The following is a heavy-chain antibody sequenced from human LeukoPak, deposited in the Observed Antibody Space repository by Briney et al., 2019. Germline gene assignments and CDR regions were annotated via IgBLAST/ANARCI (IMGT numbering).Heavy chain of an antibody. CDR2: INPNNGGT. CDR1: GYMFTGCH. D-gene: IGHD3-9*01. V-gene: IGHV1-2*02. CDR3: ARGEGKRYFDWFFS. J-gene: IGHJ5*01. Sequence: ASVKVSCKASGYMFTGCHMHWVRQAPGQGLEWMGWINPNNGGTDFAQKFQGRVTMTRDTSISTAYMELSRLRSDDTAVYFCARGEGKRYFDWFFSWGQGTLVTVSS.